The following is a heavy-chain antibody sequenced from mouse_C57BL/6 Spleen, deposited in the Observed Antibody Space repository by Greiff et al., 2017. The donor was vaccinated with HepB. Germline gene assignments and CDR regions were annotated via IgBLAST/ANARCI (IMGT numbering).Heavy chain of an antibody. CDR1: GYAFSSSW. CDR3: ARSGLLWDY. D-gene: IGHD2-1*01. J-gene: IGHJ2*01. V-gene: IGHV1-82*01. Sequence: VQLQQSGPELVKPGASVKISCKASGYAFSSSWMNWVQQRPGKGLEWIGRIYPGDGDTNYNGKFKGKATLTAAKSSSTAYMQLSSLTSEDSAVYFCARSGLLWDYWGQGTTLTVSS. CDR2: IYPGDGDT.